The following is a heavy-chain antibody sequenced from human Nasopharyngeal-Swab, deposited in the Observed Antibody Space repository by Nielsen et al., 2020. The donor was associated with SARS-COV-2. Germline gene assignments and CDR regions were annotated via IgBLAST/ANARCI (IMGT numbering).Heavy chain of an antibody. V-gene: IGHV3-23*01. Sequence: GGSLRLSCAASGFTFSSYAMSWVRQAPGKGLEWVSAISGSGGSTYYADSVKGRFTISRDNSKNTLYLQVNSLRAEDTAVYYCAKGASSGWYGGYYMDVWGKGTTVTVSS. CDR3: AKGASSGWYGGYYMDV. CDR2: ISGSGGST. CDR1: GFTFSSYA. D-gene: IGHD6-19*01. J-gene: IGHJ6*03.